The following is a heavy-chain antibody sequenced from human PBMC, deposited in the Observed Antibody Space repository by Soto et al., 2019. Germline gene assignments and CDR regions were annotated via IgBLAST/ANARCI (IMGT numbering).Heavy chain of an antibody. CDR2: IYPGNSDT. D-gene: IGHD6-13*01. CDR1: GYSFTSYC. V-gene: IGHV5-51*01. Sequence: GETLKISCNGSGYSFTSYCIGLVLQMPGKGLEWMWIIYPGNSDTRYSPSFQGQVTISADTSISTAYLQWSSLKASDTAMYYCARHFLREQPHDFWGQGTLVTVSS. CDR3: ARHFLREQPHDF. J-gene: IGHJ4*02.